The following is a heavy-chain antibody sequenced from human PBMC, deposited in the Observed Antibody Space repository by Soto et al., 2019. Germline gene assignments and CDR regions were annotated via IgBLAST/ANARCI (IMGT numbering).Heavy chain of an antibody. J-gene: IGHJ3*01. V-gene: IGHV3-23*01. CDR1: GFTFSSYA. CDR2: ISGSGGST. Sequence: GGSLRLSCAASGFTFSSYAMSWVRQAPGKGLEWVSAISGSGGSTYYADSVKGRFTISRDNSKNTLYLQMNSLRAEDTAVYYCAKARGYQLLTDAFDVWGQGTMVTVSS. D-gene: IGHD2-2*01. CDR3: AKARGYQLLTDAFDV.